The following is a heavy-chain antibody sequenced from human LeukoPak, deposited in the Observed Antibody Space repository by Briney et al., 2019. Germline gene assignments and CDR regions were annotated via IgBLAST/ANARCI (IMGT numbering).Heavy chain of an antibody. CDR1: GFTFSSYA. D-gene: IGHD2-2*01. CDR3: AKGGQGVVPAAIAY. CDR2: ISGSGGST. V-gene: IGHV3-23*01. Sequence: GGSLRLSCAASGFTFSSYAMSWVRQAPGKGLEWVSAISGSGGSTYYADSVKRRFTISRDNSKNTLYLQMNSRSAEDTAVYYCAKGGQGVVPAAIAYWGQGTLVTVSS. J-gene: IGHJ4*02.